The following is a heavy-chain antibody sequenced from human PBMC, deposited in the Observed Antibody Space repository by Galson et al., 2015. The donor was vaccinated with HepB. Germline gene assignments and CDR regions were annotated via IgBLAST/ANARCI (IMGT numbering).Heavy chain of an antibody. CDR3: AREIAAAGSYFDY. J-gene: IGHJ4*02. Sequence: SLRLSCAASGFTFSSYAMHWVRQAPGKGLEWVAVISYDGSNKYYADSVKGRFTISRDNSKNTLYLQMNSLRAEDTAVYYCAREIAAAGSYFDYWGQGTLVTVSS. CDR1: GFTFSSYA. CDR2: ISYDGSNK. V-gene: IGHV3-30*04. D-gene: IGHD6-13*01.